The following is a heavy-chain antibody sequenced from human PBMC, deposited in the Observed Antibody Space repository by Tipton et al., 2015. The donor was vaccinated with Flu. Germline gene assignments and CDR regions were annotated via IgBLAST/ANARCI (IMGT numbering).Heavy chain of an antibody. Sequence: TLSLTCAVYSGSFSGYYWNWIRQPPGKGLEWIGESDHRGSINYNPALKSRVTISVDKAKNQISLNLTSVTVADTAVYYCARGSGWGLYYGMDVWGQGTTVTVSS. CDR3: ARGSGWGLYYGMDV. D-gene: IGHD1-26*01. V-gene: IGHV4-34*01. J-gene: IGHJ6*02. CDR1: SGSFSGYY. CDR2: SDHRGSI.